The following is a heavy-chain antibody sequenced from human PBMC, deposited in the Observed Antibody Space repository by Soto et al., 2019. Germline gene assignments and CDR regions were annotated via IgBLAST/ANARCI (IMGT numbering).Heavy chain of an antibody. CDR2: IRYDGSNK. Sequence: GGSLRLSCGASGFTFSSHGMHWVRQAPGKGLEWVAVIRYDGSNKYYADSVKGRFTISRDNSKNTLYLQMNSLRTEDTAVYYCARRGPGTYFDYWGQGTLVTVSS. V-gene: IGHV3-33*01. D-gene: IGHD6-13*01. CDR3: ARRGPGTYFDY. J-gene: IGHJ4*02. CDR1: GFTFSSHG.